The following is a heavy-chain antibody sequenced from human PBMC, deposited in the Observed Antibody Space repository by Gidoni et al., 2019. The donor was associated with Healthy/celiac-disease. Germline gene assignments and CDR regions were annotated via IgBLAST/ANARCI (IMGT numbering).Heavy chain of an antibody. J-gene: IGHJ4*02. CDR3: ARDRSYYDSSGYYYDY. D-gene: IGHD3-22*01. CDR2: INPSGGST. V-gene: IGHV1-46*01. CDR1: GYTFTSYY. Sequence: QVQLVQSGAEVKKPGASVQVSCKASGYTFTSYYMHWVRQAPGQGLEWMGIINPSGGSTSYAQKFQGRVTMTRDTSTSTVYMELSSLRSEDTAVYYCARDRSYYDSSGYYYDYWGQGTLVTVSS.